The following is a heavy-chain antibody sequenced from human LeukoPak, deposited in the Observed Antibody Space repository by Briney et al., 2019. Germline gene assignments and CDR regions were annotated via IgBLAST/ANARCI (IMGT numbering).Heavy chain of an antibody. Sequence: GGSLRLSCVASGFMFNKYGMSWVRQAPGKGLEWVSVISGGGGRTYYGDSVKGRFTISRDNSKNTVYLQMNSLRAEDTAVYYCAKDYYDSSGYYYTGPTDYWGQGTLVTVSS. CDR1: GFMFNKYG. D-gene: IGHD3-22*01. CDR3: AKDYYDSSGYYYTGPTDY. V-gene: IGHV3-23*01. J-gene: IGHJ4*02. CDR2: ISGGGGRT.